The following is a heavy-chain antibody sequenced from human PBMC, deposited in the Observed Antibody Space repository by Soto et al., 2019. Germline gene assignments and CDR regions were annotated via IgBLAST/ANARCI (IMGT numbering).Heavy chain of an antibody. V-gene: IGHV3-21*01. D-gene: IGHD5-12*01. J-gene: IGHJ6*02. CDR2: ISSSSSYI. CDR1: GFTFSSYS. CDR3: ARLGATMGSYYYGMDV. Sequence: GGPLRLSCAASGFTFSSYSMNWVRQAPGKGLEWVSSISSSSSYIYYADSVKGRFTISRDNAKNSLYLQMNSLRAEDTAVYYCARLGATMGSYYYGMDVWGQGTTVTVSS.